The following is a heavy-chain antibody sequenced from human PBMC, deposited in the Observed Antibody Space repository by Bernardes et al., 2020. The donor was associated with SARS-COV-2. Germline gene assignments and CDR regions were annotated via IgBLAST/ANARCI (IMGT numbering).Heavy chain of an antibody. CDR1: GFTFSSYS. V-gene: IGHV3-21*01. CDR3: ARDRMVDILTGYWDY. CDR2: ISSSSSYI. Sequence: GGSLRLSCAASGFTFSSYSMNWVRQAPGKGLEWVSSISSSSSYIYYADSVKGRFTISRDNAKNSLYLQMNSLRAEDTAVYYCARDRMVDILTGYWDYWGQGTLVTVSS. J-gene: IGHJ4*02. D-gene: IGHD3-9*01.